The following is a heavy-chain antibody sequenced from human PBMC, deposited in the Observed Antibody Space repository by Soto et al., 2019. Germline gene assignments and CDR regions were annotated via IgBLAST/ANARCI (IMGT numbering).Heavy chain of an antibody. D-gene: IGHD3-10*01. CDR3: ASDVLLWFGELYSYYYGMDV. V-gene: IGHV4-39*01. CDR1: GGSISSSSYY. Sequence: QLQLQESGPGLVKPSETLSLTCTVSGGSISSSSYYWGWIRQPPGKGLEWIGSIYYSGSTYYNPSLKSRVTISVDTSKNQFSLKLSSVTAADTAVYYCASDVLLWFGELYSYYYGMDVWGQGTTVTVSS. CDR2: IYYSGST. J-gene: IGHJ6*02.